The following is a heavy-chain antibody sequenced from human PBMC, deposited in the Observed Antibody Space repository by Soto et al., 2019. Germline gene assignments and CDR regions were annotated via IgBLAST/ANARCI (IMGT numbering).Heavy chain of an antibody. Sequence: QITLKESGPPLVKPTQTLTLTCTFSGFSLSTSGVGVGWIRQPPGKALEWLALIYWDDDKRYSPSLKRRLTKTKDPAKNHVLLTMPNMSTVDTAKYYGAHPSSYSSSWYGYYYYGMDVWGQGTTVTVSS. CDR1: GFSLSTSGVG. D-gene: IGHD6-13*01. CDR2: IYWDDDK. J-gene: IGHJ6*02. CDR3: AHPSSYSSSWYGYYYYGMDV. V-gene: IGHV2-5*02.